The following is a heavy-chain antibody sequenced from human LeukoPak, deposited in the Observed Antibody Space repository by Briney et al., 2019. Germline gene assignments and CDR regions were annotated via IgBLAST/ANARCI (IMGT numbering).Heavy chain of an antibody. J-gene: IGHJ3*02. CDR1: GFTFSSYA. V-gene: IGHV3-48*02. Sequence: GGSLRLSCAASGFTFSSYAINWARQAPGKGLEWISNIRTTAEGMQVQYAASVKGRFTISRDDAKNSLYLQMNGLRDEDTAMYYCVRDLSYAFDIWGQGTMVTVSS. CDR3: VRDLSYAFDI. CDR2: IRTTAEGMQV.